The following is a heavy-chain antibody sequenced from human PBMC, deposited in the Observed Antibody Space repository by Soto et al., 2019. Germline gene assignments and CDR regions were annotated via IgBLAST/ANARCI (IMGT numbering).Heavy chain of an antibody. CDR3: AREYGYGMDV. CDR1: GGIFSNHA. CDR2: IIPIFGTS. V-gene: IGHV1-69*13. J-gene: IGHJ6*02. D-gene: IGHD4-17*01. Sequence: ASVKVSCKASGGIFSNHAISWVRQAPGQGLEWMGGIIPIFGTSNYAQKFQGRVTITADESTSTAYMELSSLRSEDTAVYHCAREYGYGMDVWGQGTTVTVSS.